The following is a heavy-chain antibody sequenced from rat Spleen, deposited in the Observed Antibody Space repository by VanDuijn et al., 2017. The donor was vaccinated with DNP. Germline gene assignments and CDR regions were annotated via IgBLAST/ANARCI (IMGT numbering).Heavy chain of an antibody. D-gene: IGHD3-8*01. CDR3: ASPCA. V-gene: IGHV3-3*01. CDR2: INNAGRT. J-gene: IGHJ4*01. Sequence: EVQLQESGPGLVKPSQSLSLTFSVTGYSITRGYRLNWIREFPGNKLEWMGYINNAGRTNYNPSLKSRISITRDTYKNQSFLQVNSVTTDDTATYYGASPCAWGPGTSVTVSS. CDR1: GYSITRGYR.